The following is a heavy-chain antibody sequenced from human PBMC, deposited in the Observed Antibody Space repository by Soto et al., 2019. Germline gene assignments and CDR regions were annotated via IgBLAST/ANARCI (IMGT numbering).Heavy chain of an antibody. V-gene: IGHV4-34*02. CDR1: GGSFSDSY. J-gene: IGHJ4*02. D-gene: IGHD2-21*02. CDR2: ISHSGTT. Sequence: QVQLQQWGAGLLKPSETLFLTCGVYGGSFSDSYWSWIRQPPGKGLEWIGEISHSGTTSYNPSLRSRVTIAVDTSKNQFSLKLSSVTVADTGVYYCARGRPIEVVTGKDLDYWGQGSMVTVSS. CDR3: ARGRPIEVVTGKDLDY.